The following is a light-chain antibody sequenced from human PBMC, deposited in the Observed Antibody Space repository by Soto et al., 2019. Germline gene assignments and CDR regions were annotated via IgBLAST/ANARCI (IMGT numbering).Light chain of an antibody. CDR3: QQRSNWPPLT. V-gene: IGKV3-11*01. CDR2: DAS. J-gene: IGKJ4*01. CDR1: QSVSSY. Sequence: EIVLTQSPATLSLSPRERATLSCRASQSVSSYLAWYQQKPGRAPMLLIYDASNRATGIPSRFSGSGSGTDFTLTISSLEPEDVAVYYCQQRSNWPPLTCGAGTKVEIK.